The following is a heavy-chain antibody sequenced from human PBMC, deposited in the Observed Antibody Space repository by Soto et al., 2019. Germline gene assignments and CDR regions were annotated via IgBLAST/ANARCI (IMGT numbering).Heavy chain of an antibody. V-gene: IGHV4-34*01. CDR3: ARIEYYYDSSGYYYYYYYYGMDV. Sequence: KASETLSLTCAVYGGSFSGYYWSWIRQPPGKGLEWIGEINHSGSTNYSPSLKSRVTISVDTSKNQFSLKLSSVTAADTAVYYCARIEYYYDSSGYYYYYYYYGMDVWGQGTTVTVSS. CDR2: INHSGST. CDR1: GGSFSGYY. J-gene: IGHJ6*02. D-gene: IGHD3-22*01.